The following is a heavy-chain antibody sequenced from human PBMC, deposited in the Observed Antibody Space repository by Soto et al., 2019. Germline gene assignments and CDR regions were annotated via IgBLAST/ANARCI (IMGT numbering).Heavy chain of an antibody. CDR3: ARVWGGGFDF. J-gene: IGHJ3*01. V-gene: IGHV4-59*01. D-gene: IGHD3-10*01. CDR1: GGSISIYF. CDR2: IYYSGST. Sequence: PSETLSLTCTVSGGSISIYFWSWIRQPPGKGLEWIGYIYYSGSTNYNPSLKGRVTISVDTSKNQFSLKLSSVTAADTAVYYCARVWGGGFDFWGQGTMVT.